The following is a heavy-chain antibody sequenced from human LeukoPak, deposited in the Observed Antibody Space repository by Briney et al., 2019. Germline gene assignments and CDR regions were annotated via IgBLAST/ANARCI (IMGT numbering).Heavy chain of an antibody. CDR2: INHSGST. V-gene: IGHV4-34*01. J-gene: IGHJ4*02. D-gene: IGHD6-13*01. Sequence: PSETLSLTCAVYGGSLSGYYWSWIRQPPGKGLEWIGEINHSGSTNYNPSLKSRVTISVDTSKNQFSLKLSSVTAADTAVYYCARGGWESSSSWYHYWGQGTLVTVSS. CDR1: GGSLSGYY. CDR3: ARGGWESSSSWYHY.